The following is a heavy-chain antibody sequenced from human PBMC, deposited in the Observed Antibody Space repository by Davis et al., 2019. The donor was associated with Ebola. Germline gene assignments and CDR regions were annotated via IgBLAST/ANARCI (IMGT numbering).Heavy chain of an antibody. V-gene: IGHV1-24*01. CDR1: GYTLSELS. D-gene: IGHD3-3*01. CDR3: ARGGTDFWSGYYTDYFDY. Sequence: ASVKVSCKISGYTLSELSMHWVRQTPERGLEWMGGFEPEDGETIYAQKFQGRVTITADKSTSTAYMELSSLRSEDMAVYYCARGGTDFWSGYYTDYFDYWGQGTLVTVSS. CDR2: FEPEDGET. J-gene: IGHJ4*02.